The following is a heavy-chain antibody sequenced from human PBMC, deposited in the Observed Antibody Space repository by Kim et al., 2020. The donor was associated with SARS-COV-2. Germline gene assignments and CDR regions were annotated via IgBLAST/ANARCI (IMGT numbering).Heavy chain of an antibody. D-gene: IGHD2-15*01. V-gene: IGHV1-69*13. CDR3: AREDCSGGSCQGDAFDI. J-gene: IGHJ3*02. CDR1: GGTFSSYA. Sequence: SVKVSCKASGGTFSSYAISWVRQAPGQGLEWMGGIIPIFGTANYAQKFQGRVTITADESTSTAYMELSSLRSEDTAVYYCAREDCSGGSCQGDAFDIWGQGTMVTVSS. CDR2: IIPIFGTA.